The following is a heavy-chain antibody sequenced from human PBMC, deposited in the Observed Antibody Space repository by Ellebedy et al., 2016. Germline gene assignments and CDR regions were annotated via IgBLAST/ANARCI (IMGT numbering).Heavy chain of an antibody. V-gene: IGHV1-2*02. D-gene: IGHD3-10*01. Sequence: ASVKVSXXASGYTFIHWVRQAPGQGLEWMGWINPNSGGTNYAQKFQGRFTMTRNTSISTAYMELSRLRSDDTAVYYCAGGDYLDYWGQGTLVTVSS. CDR2: INPNSGGT. J-gene: IGHJ4*02. CDR1: GYTF. CDR3: AGGDYLDY.